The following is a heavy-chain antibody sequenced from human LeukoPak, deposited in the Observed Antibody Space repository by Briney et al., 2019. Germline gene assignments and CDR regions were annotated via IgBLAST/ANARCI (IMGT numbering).Heavy chain of an antibody. CDR3: ARDQVDRIWYFDY. V-gene: IGHV3-21*01. J-gene: IGHJ4*02. CDR1: GFTFSSYS. CDR2: ISSNSIYV. D-gene: IGHD1-14*01. Sequence: GGSLRLSCAASGFTFSSYSMNWVRQAPGKGLEWVSSISSNSIYVFYADSMKGRFTISRDNAKNSLSLRMNSLRAEDTAVYYCARDQVDRIWYFDYWGQGTLVTVSS.